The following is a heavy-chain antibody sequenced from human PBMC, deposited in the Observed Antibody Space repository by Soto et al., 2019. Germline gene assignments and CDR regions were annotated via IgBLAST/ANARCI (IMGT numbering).Heavy chain of an antibody. CDR1: GFTFSSYA. V-gene: IGHV3-23*01. D-gene: IGHD3-3*01. CDR3: AKSAPFDYDLWSGNREYYFDY. J-gene: IGHJ4*02. CDR2: ISGSGGST. Sequence: GGSLRLSCAASGFTFSSYAMSWVRQAPGKGLEWVSAISGSGGSTYYADSVKGRFTISRDNSKNTLYLQMNSLRAEDTAVYYCAKSAPFDYDLWSGNREYYFDYWGQGTLVPVSS.